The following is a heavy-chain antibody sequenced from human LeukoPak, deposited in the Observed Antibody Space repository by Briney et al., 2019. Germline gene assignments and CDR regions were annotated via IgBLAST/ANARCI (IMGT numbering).Heavy chain of an antibody. CDR2: IYYSGST. Sequence: SETLSLTCTVSGGSISSYYWSWIRQPPGKGLEWIGYIYYSGSTNYNPSLKSRVTISLDTSKNQFSLKLSSVTAADTAVYYCARGITLVRGIIDPPYYFDYWGQGTLVTVSS. CDR3: ARGITLVRGIIDPPYYFDY. D-gene: IGHD3-10*01. V-gene: IGHV4-59*01. CDR1: GGSISSYY. J-gene: IGHJ4*02.